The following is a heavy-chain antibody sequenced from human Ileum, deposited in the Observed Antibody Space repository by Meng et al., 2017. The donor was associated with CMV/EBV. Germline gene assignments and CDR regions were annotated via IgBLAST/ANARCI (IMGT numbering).Heavy chain of an antibody. J-gene: IGHJ4*02. D-gene: IGHD2-21*02. CDR2: IYYSGGT. V-gene: IGHV4-39*07. CDR1: GASISRSTYY. CDR3: ASGDSLRAVDF. Sequence: QLKLQESGPGLVKPADTLSLPCTVSGASISRSTYYWGWIRQPPGKGLEWIGSIYYSGGTYYNPSLKSRVTISVDTSKNQFSLKLNSVTAADTAVYYCASGDSLRAVDFWGQGTLVTVSS.